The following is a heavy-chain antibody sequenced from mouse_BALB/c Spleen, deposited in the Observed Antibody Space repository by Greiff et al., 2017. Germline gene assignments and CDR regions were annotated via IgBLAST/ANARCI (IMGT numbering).Heavy chain of an antibody. V-gene: IGHV5-6-5*01. J-gene: IGHJ2*01. CDR1: GFTFSSYA. CDR2: ISSGGST. Sequence: EVKVEESGGGLVKPGGSLKLSCAASGFTFSSYAMSWVRQTPEKRLEWVASISSGGSTYYPDSVKGRFTISRDNARNILYLQMSSLRSEDTAMYYCAREGSYYFDYWGQGTTLTVSS. CDR3: AREGSYYFDY. D-gene: IGHD2-12*01.